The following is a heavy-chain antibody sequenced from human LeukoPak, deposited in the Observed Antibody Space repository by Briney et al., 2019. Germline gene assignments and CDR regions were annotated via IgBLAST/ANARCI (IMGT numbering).Heavy chain of an antibody. J-gene: IGHJ5*02. CDR2: ISYDGGDK. V-gene: IGHV3-30*04. CDR1: GGTFTSSP. Sequence: SGGSLRLSCAASGGTFTSSPMHWVRQAPGKGLEWVAVISYDGGDKYSADSVKGRFTVSRDNSKNTLSLQVNSLRPEDTAVYYCASSNPRFLWYSHLESWGQGTLVTVSS. D-gene: IGHD6-13*01. CDR3: ASSNPRFLWYSHLES.